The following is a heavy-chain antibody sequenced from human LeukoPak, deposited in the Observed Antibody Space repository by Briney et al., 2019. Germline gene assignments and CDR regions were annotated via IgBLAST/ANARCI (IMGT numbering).Heavy chain of an antibody. V-gene: IGHV3-33*01. CDR1: GFTFSSYS. J-gene: IGHJ4*02. D-gene: IGHD3-10*01. CDR3: ARDSGSGSFQPDY. Sequence: GGSLRLSCAASGFTFSSYSIHWVRLAPGKGLEWVAVIWYDGSYKYYADSLKGRFTISRDNSKNTLYLQMNSLRAEDTAVYYCARDSGSGSFQPDYWGQGTLVTVSS. CDR2: IWYDGSYK.